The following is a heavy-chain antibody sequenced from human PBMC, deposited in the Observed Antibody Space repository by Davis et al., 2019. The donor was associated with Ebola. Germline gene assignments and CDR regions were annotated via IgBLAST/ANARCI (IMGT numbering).Heavy chain of an antibody. CDR3: ARCSYYDSSGYFSGLDY. D-gene: IGHD3-22*01. V-gene: IGHV4-34*01. Sequence: SETLSLTCVVYGGSFSGYYWSWIRQPPGKGLEWIGEINHSGSTNYNPSLKSRVTISVDTSKNQFSLKLSSVTAADTAVYYCARCSYYDSSGYFSGLDYWGQGTLVTVSS. CDR1: GGSFSGYY. J-gene: IGHJ4*02. CDR2: INHSGST.